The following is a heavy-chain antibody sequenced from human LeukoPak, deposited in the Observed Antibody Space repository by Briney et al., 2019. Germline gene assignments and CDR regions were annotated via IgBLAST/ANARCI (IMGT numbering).Heavy chain of an antibody. J-gene: IGHJ4*02. Sequence: GGSLILSCAASGFTFSSYAMHWVRQAPGKGLEWVAVISYDGSNKYYADSVKGRFTISRDNSKNTLYLQMNSLRAEDTAVYYCAKDRSGHLDYWGQGTLVTVSS. D-gene: IGHD2-15*01. CDR1: GFTFSSYA. V-gene: IGHV3-30*04. CDR3: AKDRSGHLDY. CDR2: ISYDGSNK.